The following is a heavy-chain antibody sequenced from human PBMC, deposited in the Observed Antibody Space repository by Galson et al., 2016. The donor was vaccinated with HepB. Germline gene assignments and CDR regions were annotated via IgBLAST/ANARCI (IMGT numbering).Heavy chain of an antibody. CDR3: ARGQGDGRLAIDV. CDR1: GFSFSRYG. D-gene: IGHD2-21*02. CDR2: IGTGGINR. Sequence: SLRLSCAASGFSFSRYGMNWVRQAPGKGLEWLSYIGTGGINRFSAGSVMGRFTISRDDVKSSLYLQMNSLRADDTAAYFCARGQGDGRLAIDVWGQGTTVIVS. V-gene: IGHV3-21*06. J-gene: IGHJ6*02.